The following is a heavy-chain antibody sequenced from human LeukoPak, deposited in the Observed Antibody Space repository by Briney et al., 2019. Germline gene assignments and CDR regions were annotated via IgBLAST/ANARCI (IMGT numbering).Heavy chain of an antibody. Sequence: GGSLRLSCAASGFTFSIYAMSWLRQAPGKGLQWVSSITSRGESTWYVDSVKGRFTITRDNSENTLYLQMHSLRAEDTAVYYCARLHDDDLGYWGQGTLVTVSS. CDR2: ITSRGEST. D-gene: IGHD5-24*01. V-gene: IGHV3-23*01. J-gene: IGHJ4*02. CDR3: ARLHDDDLGY. CDR1: GFTFSIYA.